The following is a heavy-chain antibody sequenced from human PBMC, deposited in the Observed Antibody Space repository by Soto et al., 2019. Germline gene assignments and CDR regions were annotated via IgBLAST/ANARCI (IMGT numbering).Heavy chain of an antibody. Sequence: PGGSLRLSCAASGFTFRSYSMNWVRQALGKGLEWVSYISGSGSTIYYADSVKGRFTISRDNGKNSLYLQMDSLRDEDTAVYYCARDXRMGKEDRGYYPNHFDYWGQGTLVTVAS. CDR2: ISGSGSTI. V-gene: IGHV3-48*02. D-gene: IGHD3-22*01. CDR1: GFTFRSYS. J-gene: IGHJ4*02. CDR3: ARDXRMGKEDRGYYPNHFDY.